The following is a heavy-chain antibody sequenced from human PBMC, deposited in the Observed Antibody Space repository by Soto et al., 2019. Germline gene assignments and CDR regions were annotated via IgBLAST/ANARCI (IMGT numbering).Heavy chain of an antibody. CDR1: GFTFSSYA. CDR3: ARDQRGFDF. J-gene: IGHJ4*02. Sequence: QVQLVESGGGVVQPGRSLRLSYAASGFTFSSYAMHWVRQAPGKGLEWVAVISYDGSNKYYADSVKGRFTISRDNSKNTLYLQMNSLRAEDTAVYHCARDQRGFDFWGQGTLVTVSS. V-gene: IGHV3-30-3*01. CDR2: ISYDGSNK. D-gene: IGHD1-1*01.